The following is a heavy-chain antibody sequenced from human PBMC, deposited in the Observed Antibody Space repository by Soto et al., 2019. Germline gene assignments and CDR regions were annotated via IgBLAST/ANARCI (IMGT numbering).Heavy chain of an antibody. Sequence: SETLSLTCAVSGGSISSGGYSWSWIRQPPGKGLEWIGYIYHSGSTYYNPSLKSRVTISVDRSKNQFSLKLSSVTAADTAVYYCARSPETYYYDSSGYFGAFDIWGQGTMVTVS. V-gene: IGHV4-30-2*01. CDR2: IYHSGST. J-gene: IGHJ3*02. CDR1: GGSISSGGYS. CDR3: ARSPETYYYDSSGYFGAFDI. D-gene: IGHD3-22*01.